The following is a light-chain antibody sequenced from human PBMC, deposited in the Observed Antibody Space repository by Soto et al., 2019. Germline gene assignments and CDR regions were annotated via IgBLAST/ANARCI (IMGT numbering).Light chain of an antibody. J-gene: IGKJ1*01. CDR3: QHYNNWPPWT. CDR2: GAS. CDR1: QSVSIN. V-gene: IGKV3-15*01. Sequence: EIVMTQSPVTLSVSPGERATLSCRASQSVSINLAWYQQKPGQAPRLLIYGASTRATDIPARFSGSGSGTEFTLTISSLQSEDFAVYYCQHYNNWPPWTFGQGTKVEIK.